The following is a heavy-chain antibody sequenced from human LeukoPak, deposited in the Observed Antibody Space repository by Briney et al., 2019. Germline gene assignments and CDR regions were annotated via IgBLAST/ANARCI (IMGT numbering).Heavy chain of an antibody. V-gene: IGHV1-69*06. CDR2: IIPIFGTA. Sequence: SVKVSCKASGGTFSSYAISWVRQAPGQGLEWMGGIIPIFGTANYAQKFQGRVTITADKSTSTAYMELSSLRSEDTAVYYCARSGRNSLEVAFDIWGQGTMVTVSS. J-gene: IGHJ3*02. CDR1: GGTFSSYA. CDR3: ARSGRNSLEVAFDI. D-gene: IGHD3-10*01.